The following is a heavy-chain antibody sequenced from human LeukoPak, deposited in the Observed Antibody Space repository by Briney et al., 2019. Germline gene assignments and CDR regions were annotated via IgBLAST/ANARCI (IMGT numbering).Heavy chain of an antibody. J-gene: IGHJ6*03. Sequence: ASVKVSCKASGYTFTGYYMHWVRQAPGQGLEWMGWINTNTGNPTYAQGFTGRFVFSLDTSVSTAYLQISSLKAEDTAVYYCARGAAWDYYYMDVWGKGTTVTVSS. CDR3: ARGAAWDYYYMDV. CDR1: GYTFTGYY. V-gene: IGHV7-4-1*02. D-gene: IGHD2-15*01. CDR2: INTNTGNP.